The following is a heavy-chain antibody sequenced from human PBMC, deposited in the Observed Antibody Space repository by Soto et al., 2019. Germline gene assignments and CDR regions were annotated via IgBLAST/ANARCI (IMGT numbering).Heavy chain of an antibody. V-gene: IGHV5-10-1*01. CDR1: GYSVTSYW. D-gene: IGHD3-10*01. CDR3: ASFANYYGSGSSVPFDY. J-gene: IGHJ4*02. CDR2: IDPSDSYT. Sequence: ESLRLSCKGSGYSVTSYWISWVRQMPGKGLEWMGRIDPSDSYTNYSPSFQGHVTISADKSISTAYLQWSRLKASDTAMYYCASFANYYGSGSSVPFDYWGQGTLVTVSS.